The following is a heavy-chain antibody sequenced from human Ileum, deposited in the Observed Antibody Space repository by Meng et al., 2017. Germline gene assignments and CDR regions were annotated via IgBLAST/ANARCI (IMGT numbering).Heavy chain of an antibody. V-gene: IGHV4-31*03. Sequence: GSGPELVKPYPTPSLTGTVSGGSISSGGYYWGWIRQHPGKGLEGIGYIFYSGSTYYNPSLKSRINISVDTSKNQFSLKVSSVTAADTAVYYCARVRRGLGLRFDPWGQGTLVTVSS. CDR3: ARVRRGLGLRFDP. CDR2: IFYSGST. CDR1: GGSISSGGYY. J-gene: IGHJ5*02. D-gene: IGHD3/OR15-3a*01.